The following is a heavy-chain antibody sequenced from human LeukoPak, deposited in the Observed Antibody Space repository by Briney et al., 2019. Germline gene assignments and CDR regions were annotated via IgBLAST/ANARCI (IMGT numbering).Heavy chain of an antibody. Sequence: PGGSLRLSCAASGFTFGSYWMSWVRQAPGKGLEWVANIKQDGSEKYYVDSVKGRFTISRDNAENSLSLQMNSLRAEDTAVYFCARDRDSSSHYFDYWGQGALVTVSS. CDR3: ARDRDSSSHYFDY. J-gene: IGHJ4*02. CDR1: GFTFGSYW. V-gene: IGHV3-7*01. CDR2: IKQDGSEK. D-gene: IGHD6-6*01.